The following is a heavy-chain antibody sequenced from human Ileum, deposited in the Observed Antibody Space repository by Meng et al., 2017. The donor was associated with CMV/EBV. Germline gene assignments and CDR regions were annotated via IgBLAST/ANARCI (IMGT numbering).Heavy chain of an antibody. CDR2: MYFSGIA. CDR1: GYPISSGSHS. Sequence: MQLQESGPGLVKPAETLSLTCTASGYPISSGSHSWAWFRQPPGKRLEWIGSMYFSGIADYNPSLKSRVTISLHATQKQFSLRLTSVTAADSAVYFCARDLTNKWFYYWGQGTLVTVSS. CDR3: ARDLTNKWFYY. D-gene: IGHD1-26*01. J-gene: IGHJ4*02. V-gene: IGHV4-39*07.